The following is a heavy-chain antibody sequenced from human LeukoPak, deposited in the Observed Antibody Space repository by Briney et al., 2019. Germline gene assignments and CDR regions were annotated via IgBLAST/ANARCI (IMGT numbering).Heavy chain of an antibody. CDR2: ISYDGSNK. CDR3: ARDRIVVVKIFDY. J-gene: IGHJ4*02. D-gene: IGHD3-22*01. CDR1: GFTFSSYG. V-gene: IGHV3-30*19. Sequence: GGSLRLSCAASGFTFSSYGMHWVRQAPGKGLEWVAVISYDGSNKYYADSVKGRFTISRDNSKNTLYLQMNSLRAEDTAVYYCARDRIVVVKIFDYWGQGTLVTVSS.